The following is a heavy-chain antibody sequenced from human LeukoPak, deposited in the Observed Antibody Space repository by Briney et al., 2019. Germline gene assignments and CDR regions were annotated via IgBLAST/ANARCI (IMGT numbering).Heavy chain of an antibody. CDR1: GGSISNSSYY. J-gene: IGHJ4*02. V-gene: IGHV4-39*06. CDR3: ARDGGASYYPRLFDY. D-gene: IGHD1-26*01. CDR2: FYYSGST. Sequence: PSETLSLTCTVSGGSISNSSYYWGWIRQPPGKGLEWIGSFYYSGSTYYNPSLKSRVTISVDRSKNQFPLKLSSVTAADTAVYYCARDGGASYYPRLFDYWGQGTLVTVSS.